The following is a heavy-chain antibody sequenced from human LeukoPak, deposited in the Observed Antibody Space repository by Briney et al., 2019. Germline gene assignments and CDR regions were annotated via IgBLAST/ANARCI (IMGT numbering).Heavy chain of an antibody. CDR1: GGSISSTNW. V-gene: IGHV4-4*02. CDR3: AREGGPYRPLDY. CDR2: VHLSGRT. J-gene: IGHJ4*02. Sequence: SGTLSLTCGVSGGSISSTNWWTWVRQPPGGGLEGIGEVHLSGRTNYNPSLESRVTMAVDMSENHNSLKLTSLTAADTAVYYCAREGGPYRPLDYSGQGTLVTVSS.